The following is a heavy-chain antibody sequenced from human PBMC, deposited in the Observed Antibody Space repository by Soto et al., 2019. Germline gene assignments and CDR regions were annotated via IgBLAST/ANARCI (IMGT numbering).Heavy chain of an antibody. J-gene: IGHJ4*02. CDR1: GFTFSSYW. D-gene: IGHD3-10*01. CDR3: GRDPYYGAIDY. CDR2: INPGGSIT. Sequence: GSLRLSCAASGFTFSSYWMHWVRQAPGKGLVWVSRINPGGSITAYADSVKGRFTISRDNARNTLFLQMNNLRVEDTAVYYCGRDPYYGAIDYWGLGTLVTVSS. V-gene: IGHV3-74*01.